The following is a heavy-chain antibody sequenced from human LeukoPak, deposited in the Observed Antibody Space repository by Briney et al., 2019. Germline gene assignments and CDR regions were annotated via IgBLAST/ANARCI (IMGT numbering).Heavy chain of an antibody. CDR3: ARDPEDTAMVSSTYYYMDV. Sequence: ASVKVSCKASGYTFTGYYMHWVRQAPGQGLEWMGWINSNSGGTNYAQKFQGRVTMTRDMSTSTVYMGLSSLRSEDTAVYYCARDPEDTAMVSSTYYYMDVWGKGTTVTVSS. J-gene: IGHJ6*03. D-gene: IGHD5-18*01. V-gene: IGHV1-2*02. CDR1: GYTFTGYY. CDR2: INSNSGGT.